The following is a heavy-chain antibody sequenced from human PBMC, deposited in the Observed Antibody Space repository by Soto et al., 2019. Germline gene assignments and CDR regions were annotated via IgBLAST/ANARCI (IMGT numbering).Heavy chain of an antibody. CDR2: INPNTGGT. CDR3: ATYYGEYVGY. Sequence: GASVKVSCKASGYTFTGFYLHWLRQAPGQGLEWMGWINPNTGGTKYTEKFQGRVTMTRDMSITTGYMEVSGLRFDDTAVYYCATYYGEYVGYWGQGTQVTVPQ. CDR1: GYTFTGFY. V-gene: IGHV1-2*02. J-gene: IGHJ4*02. D-gene: IGHD4-17*01.